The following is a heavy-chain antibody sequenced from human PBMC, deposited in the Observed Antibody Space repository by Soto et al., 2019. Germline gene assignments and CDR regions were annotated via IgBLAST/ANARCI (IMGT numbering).Heavy chain of an antibody. V-gene: IGHV1-3*01. Sequence: ASVKVSCKASGYTFTSYAMHWVRQAPGQRLEWMGWINAGNGNTKYSQKFQGRVTITRDTSASTAYMELSSLRSEDTAVYYCARGYYDFWSGPEADWFDPWGQGTLVTAPQ. CDR2: INAGNGNT. CDR3: ARGYYDFWSGPEADWFDP. CDR1: GYTFTSYA. J-gene: IGHJ5*02. D-gene: IGHD3-3*01.